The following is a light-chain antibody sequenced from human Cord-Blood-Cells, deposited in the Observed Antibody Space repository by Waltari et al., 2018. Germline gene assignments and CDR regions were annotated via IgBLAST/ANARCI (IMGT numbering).Light chain of an antibody. CDR2: QDS. J-gene: IGLJ2*01. CDR1: TLGANY. CDR3: QAWDSSTVV. V-gene: IGLV3-1*01. Sequence: SYELTQTPSVSVSPGQTASITCSGDTLGANYACWYQQKPGQSPVLVIYQDSKRPPGIPERFSGTSSGNTATLTISGTQAMDEADYYCQAWDSSTVVFGGGTKLTVL.